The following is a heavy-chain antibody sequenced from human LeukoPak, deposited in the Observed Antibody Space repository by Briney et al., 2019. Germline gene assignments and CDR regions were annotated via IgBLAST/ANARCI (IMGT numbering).Heavy chain of an antibody. J-gene: IGHJ4*02. Sequence: PGGSLRLSCAASGFTFSSYWISWVRQAPGKGLEWVANIKQEGSEKYYVDSVKGRSTISRDNAKNSLYLQMNSLRAEDTAVYYCARDSRGAFDYWGQGTLVTVSS. CDR2: IKQEGSEK. D-gene: IGHD3-10*01. V-gene: IGHV3-7*01. CDR3: ARDSRGAFDY. CDR1: GFTFSSYW.